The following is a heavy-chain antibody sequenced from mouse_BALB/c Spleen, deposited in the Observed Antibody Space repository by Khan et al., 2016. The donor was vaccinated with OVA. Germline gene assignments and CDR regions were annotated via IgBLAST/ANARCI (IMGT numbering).Heavy chain of an antibody. CDR2: IDPANGNT. Sequence: IQLVQSGAELVKPGASVKLSCTASAFNIKDTYMHWVKQRPEQGLEWIGRIDPANGNTKYDPKFQGKATITADTSSNTAYLHLRSLTSEDIAVYYCARTTMILGFTYWGQGTLVTVSA. D-gene: IGHD2-4*01. CDR3: ARTTMILGFTY. CDR1: AFNIKDTY. J-gene: IGHJ3*01. V-gene: IGHV14-3*02.